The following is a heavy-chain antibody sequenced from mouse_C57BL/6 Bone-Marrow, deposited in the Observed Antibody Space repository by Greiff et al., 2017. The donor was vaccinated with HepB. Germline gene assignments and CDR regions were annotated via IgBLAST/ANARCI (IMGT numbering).Heavy chain of an antibody. CDR3: ARSPIYYGNWDYAMDY. V-gene: IGHV1-26*01. CDR2: INPNNGGT. Sequence: VQLQQSGPELVKPGASVKISCKASGYTFTDYYMNWVKQSHGKSLEWIGDINPNNGGTSYNQKFKGKATLTVDKSSSTAYMELRSLTSEDSAVYYCARSPIYYGNWDYAMDYWGQGTSVTVSS. CDR1: GYTFTDYY. J-gene: IGHJ4*01. D-gene: IGHD2-1*01.